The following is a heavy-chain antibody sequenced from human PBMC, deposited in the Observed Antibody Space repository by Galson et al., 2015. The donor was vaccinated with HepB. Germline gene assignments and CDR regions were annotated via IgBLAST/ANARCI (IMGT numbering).Heavy chain of an antibody. CDR3: ARAENCGGGECWLVDS. D-gene: IGHD2-21*01. CDR2: ISSDGSKN. CDR1: GFTFSNYG. J-gene: IGHJ5*01. Sequence: SLRLSCAASGFTFSNYGMHWVRQAPGKGLEWVALISSDGSKNNYADSARGRFTISRDNSWNTVYLQMSSLRPEDTAVYYCARAENCGGGECWLVDSWGLGTLVTVSS. V-gene: IGHV3-30*19.